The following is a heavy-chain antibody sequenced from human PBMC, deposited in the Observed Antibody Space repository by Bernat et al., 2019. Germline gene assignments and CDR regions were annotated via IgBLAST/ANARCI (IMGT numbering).Heavy chain of an antibody. CDR2: ISYDGSNK. V-gene: IGHV3-30-3*01. Sequence: QVQLVESGGGVVQPGRSLRLSCAASGFTFSSYAMHWVRQAPGKGLEWVAVISYDGSNKYYADSVKGRFTISRDNSKNTLYLQMNSLRAEDKAVYYCARAPAQLWFQLMEYWGQGTLVTVSS. CDR3: ARAPAQLWFQLMEY. D-gene: IGHD5-18*01. J-gene: IGHJ4*02. CDR1: GFTFSSYA.